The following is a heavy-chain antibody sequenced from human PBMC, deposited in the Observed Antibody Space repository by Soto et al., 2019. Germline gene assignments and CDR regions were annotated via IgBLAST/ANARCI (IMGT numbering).Heavy chain of an antibody. CDR2: ISTYTGNT. J-gene: IGHJ4*02. D-gene: IGHD6-19*01. CDR3: ARTPRVTVAAKGTLYY. CDR1: GYTFTSYG. Sequence: QVQLVQSGAEVKKPGASVKVSCKASGYTFTSYGFSWVRQAPGQGLEWMGWISTYTGNTNYAQKLQGRVTMTTDTSTTKAYLELRSLRSDDTAVYYCARTPRVTVAAKGTLYYWGQGTLVTVSS. V-gene: IGHV1-18*04.